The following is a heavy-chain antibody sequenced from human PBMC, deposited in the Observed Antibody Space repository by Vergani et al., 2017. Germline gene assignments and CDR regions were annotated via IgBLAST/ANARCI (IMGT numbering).Heavy chain of an antibody. V-gene: IGHV7-4-1*02. Sequence: VQLVQSGAEVKKPGESLKISCKGSGFSFSTYWIGWVRQAPGQGLEWMGWINTTTGNPTYAQGFTGRFVFSLDTSVTAAYLQINSLKAEDSALYYCARVLNGYDSCGSLGNWGQGTLLTVSS. D-gene: IGHD3-22*01. CDR1: GFSFSTYW. J-gene: IGHJ4*02. CDR3: ARVLNGYDSCGSLGN. CDR2: INTTTGNP.